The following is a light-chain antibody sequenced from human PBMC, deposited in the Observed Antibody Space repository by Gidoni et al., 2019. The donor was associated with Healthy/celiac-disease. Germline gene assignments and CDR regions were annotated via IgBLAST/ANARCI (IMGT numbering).Light chain of an antibody. V-gene: IGKV4-1*01. CDR3: QQYYSAPYT. CDR1: QNVLYNSNNKNY. CDR2: WAS. J-gene: IGKJ2*01. Sequence: DIVMTQSPDSLAVSLGERATINCKSSQNVLYNSNNKNYLAWYQQKPGEPPKLLIYWASTRESGVPDPFSGSGSGTDFTLTISSLQAEDVAVYYCQQYYSAPYTFXXXTKLEIK.